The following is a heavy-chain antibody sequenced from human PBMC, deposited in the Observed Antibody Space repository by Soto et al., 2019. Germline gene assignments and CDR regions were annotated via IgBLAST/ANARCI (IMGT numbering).Heavy chain of an antibody. CDR2: ISHIGSV. V-gene: IGHV4-4*02. CDR1: GVSISSNYY. Sequence: QVLLQESGPGLVQPSGTLSLSCAVSGVSISSNYYWGWVRQPPGKGLEWLGDISHIGSVNYSPSLMSRVTISMDRSGNQFSLKLNSVTAADTAVYYCVRSFGWYAIDYWGQGTLVIVSS. J-gene: IGHJ4*02. CDR3: VRSFGWYAIDY. D-gene: IGHD6-19*01.